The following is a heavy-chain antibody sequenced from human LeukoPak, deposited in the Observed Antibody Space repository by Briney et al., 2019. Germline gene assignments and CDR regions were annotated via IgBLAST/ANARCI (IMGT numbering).Heavy chain of an antibody. D-gene: IGHD3-10*01. CDR1: GITFSSYS. CDR3: ARIEEGVRGVTYYFDY. Sequence: PGGSLRLSCATSGITFSSYSMNWVRQAPGKGLEWVSYISSGSSTIYYADSVKGRFTISRDNAKNSLYLQMNSLRAEDTAVYYCARIEEGVRGVTYYFDYWGQGTLVTVSS. V-gene: IGHV3-48*04. CDR2: ISSGSSTI. J-gene: IGHJ4*02.